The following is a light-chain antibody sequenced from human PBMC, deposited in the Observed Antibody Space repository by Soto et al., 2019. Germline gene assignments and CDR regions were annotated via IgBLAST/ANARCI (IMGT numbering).Light chain of an antibody. CDR3: QQYGSSPYT. V-gene: IGKV3-20*01. J-gene: IGKJ2*01. CDR1: QSVSSSY. CDR2: GAC. Sequence: EIVLTQSPGTLSLSPGERATLSCRASQSVSSSYLGWYQQKPGQAPRLLIYGACSRATGIPDRFSGSGSGTDFTLTISRLEPEDFAVYYCQQYGSSPYTFGQGTKLEIK.